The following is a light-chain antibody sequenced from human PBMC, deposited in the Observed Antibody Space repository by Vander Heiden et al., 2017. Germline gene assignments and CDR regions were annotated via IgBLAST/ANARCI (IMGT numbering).Light chain of an antibody. V-gene: IGLV1-40*01. CDR1: SSNIGAGYD. CDR3: QSYDSSLSGVV. J-gene: IGLJ2*01. CDR2: GNS. Sequence: SVLTQPPSVSGAPGQRVTISCTGSSSNIGAGYDVHWYQQLPGTAPKLLIYGNSNRPSGVPDRFSGSKSGTSASLAITGLQAEDEADYYCQSYDSSLSGVVFGGGTKLTVI.